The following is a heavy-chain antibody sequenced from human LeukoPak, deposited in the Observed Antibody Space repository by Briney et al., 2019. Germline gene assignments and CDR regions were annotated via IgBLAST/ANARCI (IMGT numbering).Heavy chain of an antibody. J-gene: IGHJ4*02. CDR3: ARAVRRSGYYSGITGTTSRYYFDY. D-gene: IGHD1-20*01. V-gene: IGHV1-8*01. Sequence: GASVKVSCKASGYTFTSYDINWVRQATGQGLEWMGWMNPKSGNTGYAQKFQGRVTMTRNTSISTAYMELSSLRSEDTAVYYCARAVRRSGYYSGITGTTSRYYFDYWGQGTLVTVSS. CDR2: MNPKSGNT. CDR1: GYTFTSYD.